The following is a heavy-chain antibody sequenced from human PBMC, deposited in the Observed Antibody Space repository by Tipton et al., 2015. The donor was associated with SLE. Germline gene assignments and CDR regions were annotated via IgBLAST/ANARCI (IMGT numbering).Heavy chain of an antibody. J-gene: IGHJ4*02. CDR3: ARVADYGDIHYFDY. D-gene: IGHD4-17*01. CDR2: IYTSGST. Sequence: TLSLTCTVSGGSISSGSYYWSWIRQPAGKGLEWIGYIYTSGSTNYNPSLKSRVTISVDTSKNQFSLKLSSVTAADTAVYYCARVADYGDIHYFDYWGQGTLVTVFS. V-gene: IGHV4-61*09. CDR1: GGSISSGSYY.